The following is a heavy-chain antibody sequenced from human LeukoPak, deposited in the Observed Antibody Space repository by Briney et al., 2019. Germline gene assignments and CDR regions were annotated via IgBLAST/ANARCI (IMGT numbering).Heavy chain of an antibody. V-gene: IGHV1-69*13. CDR1: GGTFGSYA. CDR2: IIPIFGTA. Sequence: VASVKVSCKASGGTFGSYAISWVRQAPGQGLEWMGGIIPIFGTANYAQKFQGRVTTTADESTSTAYMELSSLRSEDTAVYYCARDGRGYSYGNFDYWGQGTLVTVSS. J-gene: IGHJ4*02. CDR3: ARDGRGYSYGNFDY. D-gene: IGHD5-18*01.